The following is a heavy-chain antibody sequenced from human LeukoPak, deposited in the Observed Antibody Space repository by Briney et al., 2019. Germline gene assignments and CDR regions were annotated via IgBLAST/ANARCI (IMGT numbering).Heavy chain of an antibody. CDR3: AKGNSGSYLMHFDY. D-gene: IGHD1-26*01. Sequence: PGGSLRLSCAASGFTFSSYAMSWVRQAPGKGLEWVSVITDSDGSTYYADSVKGRFTISRDNSKNTLYLQMNSLRAEDTAVYYCAKGNSGSYLMHFDYWGQGTLVTVSS. J-gene: IGHJ4*02. CDR1: GFTFSSYA. CDR2: ITDSDGST. V-gene: IGHV3-23*01.